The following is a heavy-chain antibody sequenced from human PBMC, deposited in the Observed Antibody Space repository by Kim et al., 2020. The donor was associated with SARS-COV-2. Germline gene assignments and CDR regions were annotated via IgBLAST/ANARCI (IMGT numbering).Heavy chain of an antibody. Sequence: GGSLRLSCVGSGFSFNTYAMHWVRQTPGRGLEWVSSITLDSEKVVYADSVEGRFTVSRDNAKNSLYLQVDSLRPEDTAVYYCAKDSQRITFFGVIVNYFNHMDVWGKGTSVTVSS. J-gene: IGHJ6*03. D-gene: IGHD3-3*01. V-gene: IGHV3-9*01. CDR2: ITLDSEKV. CDR1: GFSFNTYA. CDR3: AKDSQRITFFGVIVNYFNHMDV.